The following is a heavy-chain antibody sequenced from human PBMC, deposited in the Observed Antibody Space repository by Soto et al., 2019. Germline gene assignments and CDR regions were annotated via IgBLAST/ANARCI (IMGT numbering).Heavy chain of an antibody. CDR3: ARGSVAGRRFDY. CDR1: GYTFTSYY. V-gene: IGHV1-46*01. D-gene: IGHD6-19*01. Sequence: QVQLVQSGAEVKKPGASVKVSCKASGYTFTSYYIHWVRQAPGQGLEWMGIINPSGGSTSYAQKCQGRVTMTRDTSTSTGYMELSSLRSEDTAVYYCARGSVAGRRFDYWGQGTLVTVSS. CDR2: INPSGGST. J-gene: IGHJ4*02.